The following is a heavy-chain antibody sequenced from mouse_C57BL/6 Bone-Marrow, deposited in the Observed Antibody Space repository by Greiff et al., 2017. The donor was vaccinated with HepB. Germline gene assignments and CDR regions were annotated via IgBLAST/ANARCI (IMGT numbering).Heavy chain of an antibody. CDR3: ARHIYYYGSGYFDV. CDR1: GFTFSDYY. J-gene: IGHJ1*03. D-gene: IGHD1-1*01. V-gene: IGHV5-12*01. CDR2: ISNGGGST. Sequence: EVKLMESGGGLVQPGGSLKLSCAASGFTFSDYYMYWVRQTPEKRLEWVAYISNGGGSTYYPDTVKGRFTISRDNAKNTLYLQMSRLKSEDTAMYYCARHIYYYGSGYFDVWGTGTTVTVSS.